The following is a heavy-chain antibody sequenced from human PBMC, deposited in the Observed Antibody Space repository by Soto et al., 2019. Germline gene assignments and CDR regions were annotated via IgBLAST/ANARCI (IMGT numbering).Heavy chain of an antibody. V-gene: IGHV1-8*01. CDR2: MKPNSGDT. CDR3: ARRRAVVAARPYYYYAMDV. Sequence: ASVKVSCKTSGYTFTSYDINWVRQAPGQGPEWMGWMKPNSGDTGYAPKFQGRVNMTRNTSTGTAYMELSSLISEDTAVYYCARRRAVVAARPYYYYAMDVWGQGTTVTVSS. CDR1: GYTFTSYD. J-gene: IGHJ6*02. D-gene: IGHD6-6*01.